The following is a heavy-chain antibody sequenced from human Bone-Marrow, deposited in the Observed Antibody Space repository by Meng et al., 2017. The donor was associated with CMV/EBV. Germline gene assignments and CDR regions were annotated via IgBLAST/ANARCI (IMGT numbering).Heavy chain of an antibody. CDR1: GFTFSSYA. D-gene: IGHD3-16*02. V-gene: IGHV3-30-3*01. Sequence: GESLKISCAASGFTFSSYAMHWVRQAPGKGLEWVAVISYDGSNKYYADSVKGRFTISRDNSKNTLYLQMNSLRGEDTAVYHCAKVYVEYVWGSYRYTEGFDYWGQGTLVTVSS. CDR2: ISYDGSNK. CDR3: AKVYVEYVWGSYRYTEGFDY. J-gene: IGHJ4*02.